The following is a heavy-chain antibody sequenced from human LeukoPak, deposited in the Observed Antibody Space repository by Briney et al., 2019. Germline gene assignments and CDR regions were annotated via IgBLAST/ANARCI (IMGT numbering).Heavy chain of an antibody. Sequence: GGSLRLSCTVSGFTVSSNSMSWVRQAPGKGLEWVSFIYSDNTHYSDSVKGRFTISRDNSKNTLYLQMNSLRAEDTAVYYCAKDCLSTVTGGFDYWGQGTLVTVSS. J-gene: IGHJ4*02. CDR1: GFTVSSNS. CDR2: IYSDNT. D-gene: IGHD4-17*01. V-gene: IGHV3-66*03. CDR3: AKDCLSTVTGGFDY.